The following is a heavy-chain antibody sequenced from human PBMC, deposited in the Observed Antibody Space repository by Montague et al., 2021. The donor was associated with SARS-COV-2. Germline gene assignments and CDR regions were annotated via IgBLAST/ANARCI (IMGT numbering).Heavy chain of an antibody. D-gene: IGHD6-19*01. CDR2: IYHSGST. CDR1: GGSISSSNW. J-gene: IGHJ1*01. V-gene: IGHV4-4*02. Sequence: SETLSLTCAVSGGSISSSNWWSWVRQPPGKGLEWIGEIYHSGSTNNNPSLQSRVTISVDKSKNQFSLKLSSVTAADTVVYYCASRGAVAGKDYFQHWGQGTLVTVSS. CDR3: ASRGAVAGKDYFQH.